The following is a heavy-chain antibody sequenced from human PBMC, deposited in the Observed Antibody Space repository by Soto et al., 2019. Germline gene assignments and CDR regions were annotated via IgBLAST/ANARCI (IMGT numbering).Heavy chain of an antibody. CDR1: GFTFSTYW. D-gene: IGHD1-7*01. V-gene: IGHV3-74*01. CDR2: INNDGSNT. CDR3: ARDPLIGTTEYGLDV. Sequence: EVQLVESGGGLVQPGGSLRLSCAASGFTFSTYWMHWVRQPPGKGLVWVSRINNDGSNTAYADSVKGRFTLSRDNAQSTLYLQMKSLRAEDTAVYYCARDPLIGTTEYGLDVWGQGTTVSVSS. J-gene: IGHJ6*02.